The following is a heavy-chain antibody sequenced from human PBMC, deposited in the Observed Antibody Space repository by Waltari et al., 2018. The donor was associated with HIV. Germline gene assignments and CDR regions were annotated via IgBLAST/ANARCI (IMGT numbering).Heavy chain of an antibody. CDR2: IIPNVDTA. V-gene: IGHV1-69*12. D-gene: IGHD3-10*02. Sequence: QVQLVQSGAEVKKPGSSVRVSCRASGGTFSSYVISWVRQAPGQGLEWMGGIIPNVDTANYAQKFQGRVTITADESTSTVYMELSSLRSEDTAVYYCAREMKDLTTFDAFDIWGQGTMVTVSS. CDR3: AREMKDLTTFDAFDI. CDR1: GGTFSSYV. J-gene: IGHJ3*02.